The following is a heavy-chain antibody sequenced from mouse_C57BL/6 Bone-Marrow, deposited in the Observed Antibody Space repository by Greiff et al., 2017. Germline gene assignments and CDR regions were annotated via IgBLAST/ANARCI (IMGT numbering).Heavy chain of an antibody. V-gene: IGHV1-5*01. CDR3: TRGTTVGKTFDY. CDR2: IYPGNSDT. J-gene: IGHJ2*01. Sequence: VQLQQSGTVLARPGASVKMSCKTSGYTFTSYWMHWVKQRPGQGLEWIGAIYPGNSDTGYNQKFKGKAKLTAVTSASTAYMELSSLTNEDSAVYYCTRGTTVGKTFDYWGQGTTLTVSS. D-gene: IGHD1-1*01. CDR1: GYTFTSYW.